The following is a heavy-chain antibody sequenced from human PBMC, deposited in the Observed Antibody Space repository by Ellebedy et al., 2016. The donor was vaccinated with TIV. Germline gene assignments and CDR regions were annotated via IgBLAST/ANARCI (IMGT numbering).Heavy chain of an antibody. CDR2: ITSSGSTI. V-gene: IGHV3-11*04. D-gene: IGHD3-16*02. CDR3: SRASFYDVDLSGWYFDF. CDR1: GFTFSDYY. Sequence: GGSLRLSCAASGFTFSDYYMSWIRQAPGKGLEWVSYITSSGSTIYYADSVKGRFTISRDNAKNSLYLQMSSLKAEDTAVYYCSRASFYDVDLSGWYFDFWGRGTRVTVSS. J-gene: IGHJ2*01.